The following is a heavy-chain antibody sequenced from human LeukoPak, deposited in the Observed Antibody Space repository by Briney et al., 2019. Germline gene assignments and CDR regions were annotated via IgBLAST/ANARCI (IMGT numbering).Heavy chain of an antibody. D-gene: IGHD6-6*01. CDR2: ISGSGGST. J-gene: IGHJ6*02. CDR1: GFTFSSYA. Sequence: PGGSLRLSCAASGFTFSSYAMSWVRQAPGKGLERVSAISGSGGSTYYADSVKGRFTISRDNSKNTLYLQMNSLRAEDTAVYYCAKSRSSMNYYYYYGMDVWGQGTTVTVSS. V-gene: IGHV3-23*01. CDR3: AKSRSSMNYYYYYGMDV.